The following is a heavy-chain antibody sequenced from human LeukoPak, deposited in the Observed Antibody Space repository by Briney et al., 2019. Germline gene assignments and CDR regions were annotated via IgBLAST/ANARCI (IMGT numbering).Heavy chain of an antibody. Sequence: PGGSLRLSCAASGFTFSSYWMSWVRQAPGKGLEWVADIKQDGSEENYVDSVKGRFTISRDNAKSSLYLQMSSLRAEDTAVYYCARDHYGYSGYDYSWYFDLWGRGTTVTVSS. V-gene: IGHV3-7*03. J-gene: IGHJ2*01. CDR1: GFTFSSYW. CDR2: IKQDGSEE. CDR3: ARDHYGYSGYDYSWYFDL. D-gene: IGHD5-12*01.